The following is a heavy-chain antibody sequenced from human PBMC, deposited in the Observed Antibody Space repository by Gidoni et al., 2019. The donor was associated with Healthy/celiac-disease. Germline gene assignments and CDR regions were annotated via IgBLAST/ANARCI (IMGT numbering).Heavy chain of an antibody. CDR3: ARSSRGDYFDY. V-gene: IGHV4-38-2*01. CDR2: IYHSGST. CDR1: GYSISSGYY. D-gene: IGHD2-2*01. Sequence: QVQLQESGPGRVKPSETLSLTCAVSGYSISSGYYWGWIRQPPGKGLEWIGRIYHSGSTYYNPSLKSRVTISVDTSKNQFSLKLSSVTAADTAVYYCARSSRGDYFDYWGQGTLVTVSS. J-gene: IGHJ4*02.